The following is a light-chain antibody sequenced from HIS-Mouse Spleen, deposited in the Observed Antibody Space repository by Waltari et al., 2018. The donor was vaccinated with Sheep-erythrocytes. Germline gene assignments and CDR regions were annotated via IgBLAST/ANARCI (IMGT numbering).Light chain of an antibody. J-gene: IGLJ3*02. CDR2: EVS. CDR3: SSYAGSNNWV. Sequence: QSALTQPPSASGSPGQSVTIPCTGTSSDVGGYNYVPWYPQHPGKAPKRMIYEVSKRPSGVPDRFSGSKSGNTASLTVSGLQAEDEADYYCSSYAGSNNWVFGGGTKLTVL. V-gene: IGLV2-8*01. CDR1: SSDVGGYNY.